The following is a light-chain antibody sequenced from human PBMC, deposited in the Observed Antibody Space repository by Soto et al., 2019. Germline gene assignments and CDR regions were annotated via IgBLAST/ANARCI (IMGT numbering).Light chain of an antibody. CDR2: GTS. V-gene: IGKV3-15*01. CDR1: QSVNSN. Sequence: DIVMTQSPATLSLSPGERATLSCRASQSVNSNLAWYQQKAGQAPRLLIYGTSTRAAGIPARFSGSGSGTDFTLTISSLQFEDFAVYYCQQYNNWPRTFGQGTKVDI. CDR3: QQYNNWPRT. J-gene: IGKJ1*01.